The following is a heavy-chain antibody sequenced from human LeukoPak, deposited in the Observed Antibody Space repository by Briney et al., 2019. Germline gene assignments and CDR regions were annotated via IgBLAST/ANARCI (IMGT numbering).Heavy chain of an antibody. CDR3: AKGEYDAFDY. V-gene: IGHV3-48*03. D-gene: IGHD3-16*01. Sequence: GGSLRLSCAASGFTFSSYEMNWVRQAPGKGLEWVSYISSGGSTIYYADSVKGRFTISRDNSKNTLYLQMNSLRAEDTAVYYCAKGEYDAFDYWGQGTLVTVSS. J-gene: IGHJ4*02. CDR2: ISSGGSTI. CDR1: GFTFSSYE.